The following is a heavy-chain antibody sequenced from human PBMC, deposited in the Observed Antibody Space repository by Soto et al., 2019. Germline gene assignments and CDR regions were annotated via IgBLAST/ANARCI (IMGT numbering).Heavy chain of an antibody. CDR1: GFTFSNHA. Sequence: EVQLLESGGGSVQPGGYLRLSCAASGFTFSNHAMAWLRQVPGKGLEWVSGISGGGGDTYHADYVRGRFTISRDNSKNTRYLQMNSLRAEDAAVYYCARTDSSGWSTRYGMDVWGQGTTVTVSS. J-gene: IGHJ6*02. CDR2: ISGGGGDT. V-gene: IGHV3-23*01. CDR3: ARTDSSGWSTRYGMDV. D-gene: IGHD6-19*01.